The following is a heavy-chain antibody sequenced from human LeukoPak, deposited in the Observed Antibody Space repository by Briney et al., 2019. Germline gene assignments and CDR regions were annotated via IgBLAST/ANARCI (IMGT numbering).Heavy chain of an antibody. Sequence: GGSLRLSCAASGFTFSSYAMSWVRQAPGKGLEGVSAISGSGGSTYYADSVKGRFTISRDNSKNPMYLHMNSLSAEDTAVYYCAREGYCSSTSCYREFDYWGQGTLVTVSS. D-gene: IGHD2-2*01. CDR2: ISGSGGST. J-gene: IGHJ4*02. CDR1: GFTFSSYA. CDR3: AREGYCSSTSCYREFDY. V-gene: IGHV3-23*01.